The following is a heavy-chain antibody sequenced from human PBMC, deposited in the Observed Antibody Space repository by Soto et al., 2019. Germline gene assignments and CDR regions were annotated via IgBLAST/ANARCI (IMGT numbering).Heavy chain of an antibody. CDR2: IYSGGST. CDR1: GFTVSSNY. D-gene: IGHD3-3*01. V-gene: IGHV3-53*01. J-gene: IGHJ6*02. Sequence: GGSLRLSCAASGFTVSSNYMSWVRQAPGKGLEWVSVIYSGGSTYYADSVKGRFTISRDNSKNTLYLQMNSLRAEDTAVYYCARSQALTYYDFWSGHNLYYGMDVRGQGTTVTVSS. CDR3: ARSQALTYYDFWSGHNLYYGMDV.